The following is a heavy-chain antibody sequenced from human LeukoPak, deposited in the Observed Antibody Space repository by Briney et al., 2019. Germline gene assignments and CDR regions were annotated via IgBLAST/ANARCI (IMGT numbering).Heavy chain of an antibody. Sequence: PGASVKVSCKASGYTFTSYGISWVRQAPGQGLEWMGWISAYNGNTNYAQKLQGRVTMTTDTSTSIAYMELRSLRSDDTAVYYCARAPNYGYYYYGMDVWGQGTTVTVSS. CDR1: GYTFTSYG. CDR3: ARAPNYGYYYYGMDV. D-gene: IGHD4-17*01. CDR2: ISAYNGNT. J-gene: IGHJ6*02. V-gene: IGHV1-18*01.